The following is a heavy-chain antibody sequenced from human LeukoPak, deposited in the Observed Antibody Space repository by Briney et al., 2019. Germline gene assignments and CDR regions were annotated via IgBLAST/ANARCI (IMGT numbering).Heavy chain of an antibody. V-gene: IGHV1-18*01. CDR3: ARDSVTGTADY. CDR1: GYTFTSYG. J-gene: IGHJ4*02. Sequence: GASVKVSCKASGYTFTSYGISWVRQAPGQGLEWMGWITTYNGNTNYPQKLQGRVTVPTDTSTNTAYLELRSLRSDDTAVYYCARDSVTGTADYWGQGTLVTVSS. CDR2: ITTYNGNT. D-gene: IGHD6-19*01.